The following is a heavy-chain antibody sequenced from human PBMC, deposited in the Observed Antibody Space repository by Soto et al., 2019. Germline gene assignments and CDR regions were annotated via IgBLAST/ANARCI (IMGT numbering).Heavy chain of an antibody. D-gene: IGHD1-26*01. CDR3: ARVAVDSGKAFDP. J-gene: IGHJ5*02. CDR2: ISISSLTI. CDR1: GFPFSSYN. V-gene: IGHV3-48*02. Sequence: EVQLVESGGGLVQPGGSVRLACAASGFPFSSYNMNWVRQAPGKGLEWVSYISISSLTIYYADSVRGRFTISRDNAKNSLYLQMNNLRDEDTAVYYCARVAVDSGKAFDPWGQGTLITVSS.